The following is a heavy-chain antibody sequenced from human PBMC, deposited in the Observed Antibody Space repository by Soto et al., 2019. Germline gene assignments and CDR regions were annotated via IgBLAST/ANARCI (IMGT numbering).Heavy chain of an antibody. CDR2: IYYSGSA. CDR1: GGSISSYY. Sequence: PSETLSLTCTVSGGSISSYYWSWIRQPPGKGLEWIGYIYYSGSANYNPSLKSRVTISVDTSKNQFSLKLSSVTAADTAVYYCARDLRYCSSTSCYYGSYYYYYMDVWGKGTTVTVSS. D-gene: IGHD2-2*01. J-gene: IGHJ6*03. V-gene: IGHV4-59*01. CDR3: ARDLRYCSSTSCYYGSYYYYYMDV.